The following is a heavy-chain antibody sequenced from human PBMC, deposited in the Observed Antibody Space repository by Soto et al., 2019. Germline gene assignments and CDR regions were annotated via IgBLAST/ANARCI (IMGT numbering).Heavy chain of an antibody. J-gene: IGHJ4*02. CDR1: GFPFSSYA. CDR2: ISGSGGST. CDR3: AKVHGSGSYNNFPDY. D-gene: IGHD3-10*01. V-gene: IGHV3-23*01. Sequence: XESLRLSCAASGFPFSSYAMTWVRQAPGKGLEWVSLISGSGGSTYYADSVKGRFTISRDNSRDTLYLQMNSLRAEDTAVYYCAKVHGSGSYNNFPDYSGQGTLLTVSS.